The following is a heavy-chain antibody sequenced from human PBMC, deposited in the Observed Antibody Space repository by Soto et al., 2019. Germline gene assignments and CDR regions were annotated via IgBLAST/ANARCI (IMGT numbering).Heavy chain of an antibody. CDR3: ARESSGTTPAYCYCNSMDV. V-gene: IGHV4-4*07. CDR1: GGSISSYY. D-gene: IGHD1-7*01. Sequence: SETLSLTCTVSGGSISSYYWSWIRQPAGKGLEWIGRIYTSGSTNYNPSLKRLFSMSVDTSKNQFPRRLSSVTAADTAVYYCARESSGTTPAYCYCNSMDVWGQRTTVAVFS. J-gene: IGHJ6*02. CDR2: IYTSGST.